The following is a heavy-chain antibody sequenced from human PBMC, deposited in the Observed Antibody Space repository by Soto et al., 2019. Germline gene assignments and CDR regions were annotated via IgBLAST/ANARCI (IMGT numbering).Heavy chain of an antibody. V-gene: IGHV4-59*08. CDR2: IYYSGST. D-gene: IGHD3-3*01. CDR1: GGSISSYY. Sequence: SETLSLTCTVSGGSISSYYWSWIRQPPGKGLEWIGYIYYSGSTNYNPSLKSRVTISVDTSKNQFSLKLSSVTAADTAVYYCARRDVNYDFWAFDYWGQGTLVTVSS. CDR3: ARRDVNYDFWAFDY. J-gene: IGHJ4*02.